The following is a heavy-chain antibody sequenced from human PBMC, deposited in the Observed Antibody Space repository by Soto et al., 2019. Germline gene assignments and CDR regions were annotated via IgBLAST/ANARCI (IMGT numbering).Heavy chain of an antibody. CDR1: GGSISSSSYY. CDR2: IYYSGST. V-gene: IGHV4-39*01. J-gene: IGHJ4*02. Sequence: SETLSLTCTVSGGSISSSSYYWGWIRQPPGKGLEWIGSIYYSGSTYYNPSLKSRVTISVDTSKNQFSLKLSSVTAADTAVYYCARHRRIFGVVIITLIFDYWGQGTLVTVSS. CDR3: ARHRRIFGVVIITLIFDY. D-gene: IGHD3-3*01.